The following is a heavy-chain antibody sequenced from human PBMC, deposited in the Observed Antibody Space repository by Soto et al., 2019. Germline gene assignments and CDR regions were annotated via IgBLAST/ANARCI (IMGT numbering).Heavy chain of an antibody. Sequence: GESLKISCTGSGFRFSNYWIAWVRQMPGKGLEWMGIIYPGDSDTTYSPSFQGQVTISADKSINTAYLQWSTLKASDTAMYFCARPIPGVRQSPGYFDFWGQGTLVTVSS. CDR3: ARPIPGVRQSPGYFDF. J-gene: IGHJ4*02. CDR1: GFRFSNYW. CDR2: IYPGDSDT. V-gene: IGHV5-51*01. D-gene: IGHD3-10*01.